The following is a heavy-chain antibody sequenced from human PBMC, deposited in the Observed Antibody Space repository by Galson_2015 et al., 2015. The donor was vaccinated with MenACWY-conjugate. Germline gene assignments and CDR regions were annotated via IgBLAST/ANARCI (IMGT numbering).Heavy chain of an antibody. J-gene: IGHJ6*02. V-gene: IGHV3-33*06. D-gene: IGHD2-21*02. CDR2: IWCGGSNK. Sequence: SLRLSCAASGFTFSSYAMRWVRQAPGKGLEWVSVIWCGGSNKYYADSVKGRFTISRDNSKNTLYLQMNSLRAEDTAVYYCAKDKGDGRGCDGMDVWGQGTMVTVSS. CDR3: AKDKGDGRGCDGMDV. CDR1: GFTFSSYA.